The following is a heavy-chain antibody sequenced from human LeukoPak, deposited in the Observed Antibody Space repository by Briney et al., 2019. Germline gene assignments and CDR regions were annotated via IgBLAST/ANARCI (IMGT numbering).Heavy chain of an antibody. Sequence: PSVKVSCKASGGTFSSYAISWVRQAPGQGLEWMGRIIPILGIANYAQKFQGRVTITADKSTSTAYMELSSLRSEDTAVYYCARDVTRIVGAFYYYYGMDVWGQGTTVTVSS. D-gene: IGHD1-26*01. CDR3: ARDVTRIVGAFYYYYGMDV. J-gene: IGHJ6*02. V-gene: IGHV1-69*04. CDR1: GGTFSSYA. CDR2: IIPILGIA.